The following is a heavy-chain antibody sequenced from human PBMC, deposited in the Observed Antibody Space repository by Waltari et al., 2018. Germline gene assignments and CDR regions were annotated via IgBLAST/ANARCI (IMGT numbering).Heavy chain of an antibody. D-gene: IGHD3-10*01. CDR3: AGRGDLDGSEFDY. CDR1: GGSITSGSYY. V-gene: IGHV4-61*02. CDR2: IHTSGRT. J-gene: IGHJ4*02. Sequence: QVQLQESGPGLVKPSQTLSLTCTVSGGSITSGSYYWSWTRQPAGKGLEWVGRIHTSGRTDSNLPLKSRVTISADMSKNQFSLRLSSVTAADTAVYYCAGRGDLDGSEFDYWGQGTLVTVSS.